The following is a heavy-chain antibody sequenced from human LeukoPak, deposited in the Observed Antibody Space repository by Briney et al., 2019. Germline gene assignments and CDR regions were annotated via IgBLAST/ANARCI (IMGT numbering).Heavy chain of an antibody. CDR2: IRYDGSDK. CDR1: GFTFSSYG. J-gene: IGHJ4*02. V-gene: IGHV3-30*02. Sequence: GGSLRLSCAASGFTFSSYGMHWVRQAPGKGLEWVAFIRYDGSDKYYADSVKGRFTISRDNSKNTLYLQMNSLRAEDTAVYYCAKDADGVLCSGDSCPISEKYYFDYWGQGTLVTVSS. D-gene: IGHD2-15*01. CDR3: AKDADGVLCSGDSCPISEKYYFDY.